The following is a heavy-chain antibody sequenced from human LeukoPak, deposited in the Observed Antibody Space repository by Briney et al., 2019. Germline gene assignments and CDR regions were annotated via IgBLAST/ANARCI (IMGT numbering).Heavy chain of an antibody. CDR2: TRNKANSYTT. V-gene: IGHV3-72*01. CDR1: GFTFSDHY. J-gene: IGHJ3*02. Sequence: GGSLRLSCAASGFTFSDHYVDWVRQAPGKGLEWVGRTRNKANSYTTEYAASVKGRFTISRDDSKNSLYLQMDSLKTEDTAVYYCVRVGSLAFDIWGQGTMVTVSS. CDR3: VRVGSLAFDI. D-gene: IGHD3-10*01.